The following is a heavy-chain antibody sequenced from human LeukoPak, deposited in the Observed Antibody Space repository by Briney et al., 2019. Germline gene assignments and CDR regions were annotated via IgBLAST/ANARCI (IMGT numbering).Heavy chain of an antibody. CDR1: GFTFSGSA. CDR3: VKASYGDYSFDY. V-gene: IGHV3-73*01. J-gene: IGHJ4*02. CDR2: IRSKANSYAT. D-gene: IGHD4-17*01. Sequence: GGSLRLSCAASGFTFSGSAMHWVRQASGKGLEWVGRIRSKANSYATAYAASVKGRFTISRDDSKNTAYLQMDSLKTEDTAVYYCVKASYGDYSFDYWSQGTLVTVSS.